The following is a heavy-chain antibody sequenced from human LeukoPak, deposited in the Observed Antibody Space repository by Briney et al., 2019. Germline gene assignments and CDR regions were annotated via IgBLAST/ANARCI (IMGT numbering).Heavy chain of an antibody. CDR3: ARDGYYGSGSYYNPRTSPSYFDY. CDR1: GFTFSSYG. D-gene: IGHD3-10*01. CDR2: IWYDGSNK. Sequence: GGSLRLSCAASGFTFSSYGMHWVRQAPGKGLGWVAVIWYDGSNKYYADSVKGRFTISRDNSKNTLYLQMNSLRAEDTAVYYCARDGYYGSGSYYNPRTSPSYFDYWGQGTLVTVSS. J-gene: IGHJ4*02. V-gene: IGHV3-33*01.